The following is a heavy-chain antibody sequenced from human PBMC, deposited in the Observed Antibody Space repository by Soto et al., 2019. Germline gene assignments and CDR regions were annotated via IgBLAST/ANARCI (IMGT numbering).Heavy chain of an antibody. CDR3: ARESSSCRRDRLDY. CDR2: IRYDGSNR. CDR1: GFTFSNHG. V-gene: IGHV3-30*02. J-gene: IGHJ4*02. D-gene: IGHD2-2*01. Sequence: GGSLRLSCAASGFTFSNHGMHWVRQAPGKGLEWVALIRYDGSNRFYADSVRGRFTISRDISENTVFLQMNSLRAEDTAVYYCARESSSCRRDRLDYWGQGTLVTVSS.